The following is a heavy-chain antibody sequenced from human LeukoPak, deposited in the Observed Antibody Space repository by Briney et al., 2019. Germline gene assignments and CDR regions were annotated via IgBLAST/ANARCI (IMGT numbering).Heavy chain of an antibody. CDR2: IKQDGSEI. Sequence: GGSLRLSCAASGFTFSSYWMSWVHQAPGKGLEWVANIKQDGSEIYYVDSVKGRFTISRDNAKNSLYLQMNSLRAEDTAVYYCARGGSGWHHFDYWGQGTLVTVSS. D-gene: IGHD6-19*01. J-gene: IGHJ4*02. CDR1: GFTFSSYW. V-gene: IGHV3-7*01. CDR3: ARGGSGWHHFDY.